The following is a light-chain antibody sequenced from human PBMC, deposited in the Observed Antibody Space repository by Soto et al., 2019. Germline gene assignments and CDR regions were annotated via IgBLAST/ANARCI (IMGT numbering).Light chain of an antibody. Sequence: DIQMTQSPFTLSASVGDRVTITCRASQSISNRMAWHQQKPGKAPKVLISDVSRLNSGVPSRFSGSGSGTEFILSISSLQPDDFATYYCQQYYDYPWTFGQGTKVDIK. CDR1: QSISNR. CDR3: QQYYDYPWT. CDR2: DVS. V-gene: IGKV1-5*01. J-gene: IGKJ1*01.